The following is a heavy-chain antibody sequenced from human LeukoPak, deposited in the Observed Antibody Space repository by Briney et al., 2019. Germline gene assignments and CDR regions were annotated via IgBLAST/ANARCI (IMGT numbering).Heavy chain of an antibody. CDR2: ISYDGSNK. V-gene: IGHV3-30*18. CDR1: GFTFSSYG. D-gene: IGHD2-15*01. CDR3: AKDPSHCSGGSCYLRYFDY. Sequence: PGGSLRLSCAASGFTFSSYGMHWVRQAPGKGLEWVAVISYDGSNKYYADSVKGRFTISRDNSKSTLYLQMNSLRAEDTAVYYCAKDPSHCSGGSCYLRYFDYWGQGTLVTVSS. J-gene: IGHJ4*02.